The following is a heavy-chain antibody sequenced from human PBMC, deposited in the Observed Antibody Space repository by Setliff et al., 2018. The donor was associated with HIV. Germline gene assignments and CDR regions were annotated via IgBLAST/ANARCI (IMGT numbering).Heavy chain of an antibody. D-gene: IGHD3-3*01. V-gene: IGHV1-18*01. CDR3: AREGVGGGYNFWSGYYADYYYGMDV. CDR1: GYTFTSYG. J-gene: IGHJ6*02. CDR2: ISAYNGNT. Sequence: ASVKVSCKASGYTFTSYGISWVRQAPGQGLEWMGWISAYNGNTNYAQQLQGRVTMTTATSTSTAYMELRGLRSDDTAVYYCAREGVGGGYNFWSGYYADYYYGMDVWGQGTTVTVSS.